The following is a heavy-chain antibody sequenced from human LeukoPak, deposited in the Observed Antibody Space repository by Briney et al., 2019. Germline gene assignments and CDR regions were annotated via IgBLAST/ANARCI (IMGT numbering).Heavy chain of an antibody. Sequence: SETLSLTCTVSGGSISSHYWSWIRQPPGKGLEWIGYIYYSGSTNYNPSLKSRVTISVDTSKNQFSLKLSSVTAADTAVYYCAAGNGGSGRADYWGQGTLVTVSS. CDR2: IYYSGST. CDR3: AAGNGGSGRADY. D-gene: IGHD3-10*01. V-gene: IGHV4-59*11. CDR1: GGSISSHY. J-gene: IGHJ4*02.